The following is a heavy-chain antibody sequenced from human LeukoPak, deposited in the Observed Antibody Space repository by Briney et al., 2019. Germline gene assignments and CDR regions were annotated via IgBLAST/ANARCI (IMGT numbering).Heavy chain of an antibody. Sequence: GGSLRLSCAASGFTFSNYYMNWIRQAPGKGLEWVSSISSSSSYIYYADSVKGRFTISRDNAKNSLYLQMNSLRAEDTAVYYCARDYYGSGSYYLAFDIWGQGTMVTVSS. CDR3: ARDYYGSGSYYLAFDI. V-gene: IGHV3-21*01. CDR2: ISSSSSYI. CDR1: GFTFSNYY. J-gene: IGHJ3*02. D-gene: IGHD3-10*01.